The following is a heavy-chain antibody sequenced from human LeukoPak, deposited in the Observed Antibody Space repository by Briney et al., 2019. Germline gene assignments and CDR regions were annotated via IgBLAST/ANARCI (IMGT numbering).Heavy chain of an antibody. D-gene: IGHD3-3*01. CDR1: GFTFSSYA. CDR2: ISGGGGST. CDR3: AKVSSDVSRLLEYFDY. J-gene: IGHJ4*02. V-gene: IGHV3-23*01. Sequence: PGGSLRLSCAASGFTFSSYAMTWVRQAPGKGLEWVSVISGGGGSTYYADSVKGRFTISRDNSKNTLYLQMNSLRAEDTAVYYCAKVSSDVSRLLEYFDYWGQGTLVTVSS.